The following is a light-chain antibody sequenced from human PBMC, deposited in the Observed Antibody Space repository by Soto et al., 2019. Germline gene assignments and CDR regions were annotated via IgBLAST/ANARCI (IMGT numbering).Light chain of an antibody. Sequence: QSALSQPPSASGSPGQSVTISCTGSSSDVGGYNFVSWYQHLPGKAPKLMIYEVIQRPSGVPDRFSGSKSGNTASLTVSGLQAEDEADYYCSSYTSSYVVFGGGTKLTVL. CDR2: EVI. CDR3: SSYTSSYVV. V-gene: IGLV2-8*01. CDR1: SSDVGGYNF. J-gene: IGLJ2*01.